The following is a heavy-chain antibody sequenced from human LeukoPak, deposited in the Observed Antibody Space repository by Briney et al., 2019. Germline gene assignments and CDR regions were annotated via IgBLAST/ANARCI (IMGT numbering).Heavy chain of an antibody. CDR1: GGSFSGYY. V-gene: IGHV4-34*01. CDR2: INHSGST. D-gene: IGHD3-22*01. J-gene: IGHJ4*02. CDR3: ARRSSGYYLAYYFDY. Sequence: SETLSLTCAVYGGSFSGYYWSWIRQPPGKGLEWIGEINHSGSTNYNPSLKSRVTISVDTSKNQFSLKLSSVTAAGTAVYYCARRSSGYYLAYYFDYWGQGTLVTVSS.